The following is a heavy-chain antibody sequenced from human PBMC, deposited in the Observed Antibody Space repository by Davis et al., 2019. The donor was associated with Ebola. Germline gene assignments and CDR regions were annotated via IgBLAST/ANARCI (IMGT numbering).Heavy chain of an antibody. CDR1: GFTFSNAW. CDR3: TTDVVVPAGPLDYGMDV. V-gene: IGHV3-15*01. J-gene: IGHJ6*02. D-gene: IGHD2-2*01. Sequence: PGGSLRLSCAASGFTFSNAWMSWVRQAPGKGLEWVGRIKSKTDGGTTDYAAPVKGRFTISRDDSKNTLYLQMNSLKTEDTAVYYCTTDVVVPAGPLDYGMDVWGQGTTVTVSS. CDR2: IKSKTDGGTT.